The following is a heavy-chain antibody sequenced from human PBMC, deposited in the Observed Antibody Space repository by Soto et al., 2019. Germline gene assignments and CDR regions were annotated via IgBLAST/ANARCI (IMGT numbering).Heavy chain of an antibody. CDR2: IYYSGST. V-gene: IGHV4-59*01. CDR3: ARWNSSNWRKNWLDP. J-gene: IGHJ5*02. CDR1: GGSISSYY. D-gene: IGHD6-13*01. Sequence: PSETLSLTCTVSGGSISSYYWSWIRQPPGKGLEWIGYIYYSGSTNYNPSLKSRVTISVDTSKNQFSLKLRSVTAADTAVYYCARWNSSNWRKNWLDPWGQGTLVTVSS.